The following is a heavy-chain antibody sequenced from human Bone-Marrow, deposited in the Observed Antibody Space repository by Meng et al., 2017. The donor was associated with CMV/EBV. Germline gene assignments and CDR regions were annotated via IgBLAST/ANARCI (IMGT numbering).Heavy chain of an antibody. CDR1: GYTFTSYD. CDR3: ARGQRKTIFGVVIIEGPGTIYYFDY. J-gene: IGHJ4*02. D-gene: IGHD3-3*01. CDR2: MNPNSGNT. V-gene: IGHV1-8*01. Sequence: ASVKVSCKASGYTFTSYDINWVRQATGQGLEWMGWMNPNSGNTGYAQKFQGRVTMTRNTSISTAYMELSSLRSEDTAVYYCARGQRKTIFGVVIIEGPGTIYYFDYWGQGTRVTVSS.